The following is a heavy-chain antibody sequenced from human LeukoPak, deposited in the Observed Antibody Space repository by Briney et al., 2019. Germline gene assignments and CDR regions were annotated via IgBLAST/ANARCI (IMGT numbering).Heavy chain of an antibody. J-gene: IGHJ4*02. D-gene: IGHD6-19*01. CDR1: GFTFRSFG. CDR3: AKGRPVAGASGKGYFDY. V-gene: IGHV3-30*02. Sequence: GSLRLSCAASGFTFRSFGMHWVRQAPGKGLAWVAFIRFDGSNKYYEDSVKGRFTISRDDSKNTLYLQMNSLRAEDTAVYYCAKGRPVAGASGKGYFDYWGQGTLVTVSS. CDR2: IRFDGSNK.